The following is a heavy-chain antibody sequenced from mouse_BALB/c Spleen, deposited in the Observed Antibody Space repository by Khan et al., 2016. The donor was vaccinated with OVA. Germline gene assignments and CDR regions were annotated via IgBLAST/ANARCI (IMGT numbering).Heavy chain of an antibody. V-gene: IGHV9-3-1*01. CDR3: ARTNGNYVFAY. CDR1: GYTFTNYG. Sequence: QIQLVQSGPELKKPGETVKISCKASGYTFTNYGMNWVKQAPGKGLKWMGWINTYTGEPTYADDFKGRFAFSLETSASTAYLQINNLKNEDTATYFCARTNGNYVFAYGGQGTLVTVSA. D-gene: IGHD2-1*01. CDR2: INTYTGEP. J-gene: IGHJ3*01.